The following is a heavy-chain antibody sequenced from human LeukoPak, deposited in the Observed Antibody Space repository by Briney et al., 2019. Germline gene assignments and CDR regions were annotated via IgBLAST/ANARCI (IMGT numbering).Heavy chain of an antibody. Sequence: RSGGSLRLSCAASGFTFSNAWMSWVRQAPGKGLEWVGRIKSKTDGGTTDYAAPVKGRFTISRDDSKNTLYLQMNSLKTEDTAVYYCKGIEVVHRGLVDYWGQGTLVTVSS. CDR1: GFTFSNAW. J-gene: IGHJ4*02. V-gene: IGHV3-15*01. CDR3: KGIEVVHRGLVDY. D-gene: IGHD3-22*01. CDR2: IKSKTDGGTT.